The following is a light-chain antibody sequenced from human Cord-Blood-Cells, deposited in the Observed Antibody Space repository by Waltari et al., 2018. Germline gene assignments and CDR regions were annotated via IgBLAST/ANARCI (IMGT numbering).Light chain of an antibody. J-gene: IGKJ1*01. Sequence: EIVLTQSPGTLSLSPGERATLPCRASQSVSSSYLAGYQQKPGEAPRLVSYGASSRATGIPDRFSGSGSGTDFSRTISRLEPEDFAVYYCQQYGSSPTFGQGTKVEIK. CDR3: QQYGSSPT. V-gene: IGKV3-20*01. CDR2: GAS. CDR1: QSVSSSY.